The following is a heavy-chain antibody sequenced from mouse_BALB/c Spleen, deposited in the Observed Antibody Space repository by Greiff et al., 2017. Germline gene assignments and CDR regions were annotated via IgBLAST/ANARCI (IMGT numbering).Heavy chain of an antibody. CDR2: ISSGSSTI. D-gene: IGHD2-4*01. J-gene: IGHJ4*01. Sequence: EVMLVESGGGLVQPGGSRKLSCAASGFTFRSFGMHWVRQAPEKGLEWVAYISSGSSTIYYADTVKGRFTISRDNPKNTLFLQMTSLRSEDTAMYYCARLGDYDGVYAMDYWGQGTSVTVSS. V-gene: IGHV5-17*02. CDR3: ARLGDYDGVYAMDY. CDR1: GFTFRSFG.